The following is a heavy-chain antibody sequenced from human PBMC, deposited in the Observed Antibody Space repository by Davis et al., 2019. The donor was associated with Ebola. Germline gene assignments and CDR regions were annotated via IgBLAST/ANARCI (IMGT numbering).Heavy chain of an antibody. CDR2: ISSSGSTI. D-gene: IGHD4-17*01. V-gene: IGHV3-48*02. CDR1: GFSFSSYT. CDR3: ARGRTVTNYVDY. J-gene: IGHJ4*02. Sequence: GESLKISCAASGFSFSSYTMNWVRQAPGKGLEWVSSISSSGSTINYADSVKGRFTVSRDNAKNSPSLQMNSLRDEDTAVFYCARGRTVTNYVDYWGPGILVTVSS.